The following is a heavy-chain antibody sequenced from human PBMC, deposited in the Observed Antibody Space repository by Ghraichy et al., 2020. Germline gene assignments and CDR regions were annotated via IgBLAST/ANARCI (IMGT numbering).Heavy chain of an antibody. CDR2: ISGSGGST. D-gene: IGHD6-13*01. CDR3: AIRSGGLAAAADY. Sequence: GGSRRLSCAASGFTFSSYAMSWVRQAPGKGLEWVSAISGSGGSTYYADSVKGRFTISRDNSKNTLYLQMNSLRAEDTAVYYCAIRSGGLAAAADYWGQGTLVTVSS. V-gene: IGHV3-23*01. J-gene: IGHJ4*02. CDR1: GFTFSSYA.